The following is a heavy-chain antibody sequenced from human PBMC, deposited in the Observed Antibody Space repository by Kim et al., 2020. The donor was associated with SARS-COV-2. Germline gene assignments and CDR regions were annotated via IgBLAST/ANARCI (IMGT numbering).Heavy chain of an antibody. CDR1: RFTFSNSA. V-gene: IGHV3-23*01. CDR3: AKNVHLTSVTFLWYFDL. CDR2: IFGSGHGT. D-gene: IGHD2-2*01. J-gene: IGHJ2*01. Sequence: GGSLRLSCVGSRFTFSNSAMTWVRQPPGKGLEWVSTIFGSGHGTYYSSSVRGRFIVSRDNSKNTLYLQMDNLRADDTAIYYCAKNVHLTSVTFLWYFDLWGRGTPVTVSS.